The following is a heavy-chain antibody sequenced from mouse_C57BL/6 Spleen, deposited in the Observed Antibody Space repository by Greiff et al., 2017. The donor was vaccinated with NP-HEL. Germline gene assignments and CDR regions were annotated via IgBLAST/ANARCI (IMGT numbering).Heavy chain of an antibody. D-gene: IGHD5-5*01. CDR2: INPSSGYT. Sequence: VQLQQSGAELARPGASVKMSCKASGYTFTSYTMHWVKQRPGQGLEWIGYINPSSGYTKYNQKFKDKATLTADKYSHTADMQLSSLTSADSAVYYCARGDYTTWGFAYWGQGTLLTVSA. J-gene: IGHJ3*01. CDR3: ARGDYTTWGFAY. V-gene: IGHV1-4*01. CDR1: GYTFTSYT.